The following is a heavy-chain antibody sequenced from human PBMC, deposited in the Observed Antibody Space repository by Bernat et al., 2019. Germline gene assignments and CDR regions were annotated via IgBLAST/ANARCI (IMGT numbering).Heavy chain of an antibody. CDR2: ISGSGGST. J-gene: IGHJ4*02. V-gene: IGHV3-23*01. CDR1: GFTFSSYA. D-gene: IGHD2-21*02. CDR3: AIGPLLSQQDGDY. Sequence: EVQLLESGGGLVQPGGSLRLSCAASGFTFSSYAMSWVRQAPGKGLEWVSAISGSGGSTYCADSVKGRFTISRDNSKNTLYLQMNSLRAEDTAVYYCAIGPLLSQQDGDYWGQGTLVTVSS.